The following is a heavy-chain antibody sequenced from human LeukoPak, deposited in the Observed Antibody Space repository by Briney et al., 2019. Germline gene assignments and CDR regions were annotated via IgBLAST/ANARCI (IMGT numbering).Heavy chain of an antibody. D-gene: IGHD4-11*01. J-gene: IGHJ5*02. CDR2: ISGSGDIT. CDR1: GFSFSSYD. V-gene: IGHV3-23*01. CDR3: AKGGSATITTGGFGP. Sequence: PGGSLRLSCAVSGFSFSSYDMSWVRQAPGKGLEWVSGISGSGDITYYADSVKGRFTISRDNSKNTLYLQVNSLRAEDTAIYYCAKGGSATITTGGFGPWSQGTLVTVSS.